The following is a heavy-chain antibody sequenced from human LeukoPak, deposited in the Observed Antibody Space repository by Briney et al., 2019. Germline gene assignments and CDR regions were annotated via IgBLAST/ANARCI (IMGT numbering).Heavy chain of an antibody. V-gene: IGHV4-4*02. J-gene: IGHJ4*02. D-gene: IGHD5-12*01. Sequence: SGTLSLTCPVSGDSISSGNWWSWVRQPPGKGLEWIREIHHSGSTNYNPSLKSRVTISVDKPNNQLSLKMTSVTAADTAVYYCARGLVDTGRSRFDYWGQGTLVTVSS. CDR3: ARGLVDTGRSRFDY. CDR1: GDSISSGNW. CDR2: IHHSGST.